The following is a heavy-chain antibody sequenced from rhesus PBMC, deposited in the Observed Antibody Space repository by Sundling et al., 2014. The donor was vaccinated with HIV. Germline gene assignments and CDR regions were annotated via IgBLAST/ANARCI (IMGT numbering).Heavy chain of an antibody. V-gene: IGHV4-165*02. CDR1: GGSIIGYY. CDR3: ARSFWMVHYGLDS. Sequence: QVQLQESGPGLVKPSETLSLTCGVSGGSIIGYYWNWIRQPPGKGLEWIGYIGGSSGSSYYNPSLKSRVTISTDTSKKEISLKLSPVTAADTAVYYCARSFWMVHYGLDSWGQGVVVTVSS. D-gene: IGHD1-1*01. CDR2: IGGSSGSS. J-gene: IGHJ6*01.